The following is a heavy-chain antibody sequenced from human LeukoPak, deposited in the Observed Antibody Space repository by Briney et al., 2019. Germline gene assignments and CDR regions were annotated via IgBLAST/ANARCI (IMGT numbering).Heavy chain of an antibody. CDR1: GFTFDDYA. CDR3: AKDDAWGRYQD. J-gene: IGHJ1*01. V-gene: IGHV3-9*01. CDR2: INWNSGSI. D-gene: IGHD3-16*01. Sequence: GRSLRLSCAASGFTFDDYAMHWVRQAPGKGLEWVSGINWNSGSIGYADSVKGRFTISGDNSKNTLYLQMSSLGAEDTAVYFCAKDDAWGRYQDWGQGTLVTVSS.